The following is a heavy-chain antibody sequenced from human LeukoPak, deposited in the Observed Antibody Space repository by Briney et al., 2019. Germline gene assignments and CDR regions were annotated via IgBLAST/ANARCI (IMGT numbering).Heavy chain of an antibody. CDR2: IIPIFGTA. J-gene: IGHJ5*02. CDR3: ATMARYCGGDCRFTDWFDP. V-gene: IGHV1-69*13. CDR1: GGTFSSYA. D-gene: IGHD2-21*02. Sequence: SVKVSCKASGGTFSSYAISWVRQAPGQGLEWMGGIIPIFGTANYAQKFQGRVTITADESTSTAYMELSSLRSEDTAVYYCATMARYCGGDCRFTDWFDPWGQGTLVTVSS.